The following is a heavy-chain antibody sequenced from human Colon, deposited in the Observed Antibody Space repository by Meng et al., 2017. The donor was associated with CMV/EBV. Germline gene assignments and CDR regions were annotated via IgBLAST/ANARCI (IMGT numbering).Heavy chain of an antibody. J-gene: IGHJ4*02. V-gene: IGHV3-30-3*01. Sequence: SGLSFSTYAMRWVRQAPGKGLEWVALISNAGSNKYYADSVKGRFTISRDNSKSTLFLQMDSLRAEDTAVYYCARGYCSGTTCYPTDYWGQGTLVTVSS. CDR2: ISNAGSNK. CDR3: ARGYCSGTTCYPTDY. D-gene: IGHD2-2*01. CDR1: GLSFSTYA.